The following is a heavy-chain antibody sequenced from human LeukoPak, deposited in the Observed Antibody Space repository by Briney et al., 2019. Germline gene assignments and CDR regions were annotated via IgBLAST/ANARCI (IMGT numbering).Heavy chain of an antibody. V-gene: IGHV4-59*04. D-gene: IGHD6-6*01. CDR3: ARHVGGRGYSTSSPRGIDY. CDR1: GGSISSYY. Sequence: SETLSLTCTVSGGSISSYYWSWVRQPPGKGLEWIGHIYYSGSTYYNPSLKSRVTISVDTSKNQFSLKLSSVTAADTAVYCCARHVGGRGYSTSSPRGIDYWGQGTLVTVSS. J-gene: IGHJ4*02. CDR2: IYYSGST.